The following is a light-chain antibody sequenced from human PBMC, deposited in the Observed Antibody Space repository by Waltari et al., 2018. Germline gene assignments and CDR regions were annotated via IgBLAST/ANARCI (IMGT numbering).Light chain of an antibody. CDR3: AAWDDSLNVI. CDR1: NSNTGSTI. V-gene: IGLV1-44*01. Sequence: QSVLTQPPSASGTPGQRVTISCSGSNSNTGSTIVNWYQLRPGVAPKLLIYSDNQRPSGVPDRFSGSRSGNSASLAISGLQSEDEADYYCAAWDDSLNVIFGGGTKLTVL. J-gene: IGLJ2*01. CDR2: SDN.